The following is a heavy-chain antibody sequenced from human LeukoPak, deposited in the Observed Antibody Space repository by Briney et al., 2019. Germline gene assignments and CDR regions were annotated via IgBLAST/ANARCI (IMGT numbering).Heavy chain of an antibody. CDR3: ARDAGSSWYWGALDM. J-gene: IGHJ3*02. CDR1: GFTFSTYD. Sequence: PGGSLRLSCVASGFTFSTYDMNGVRQAPGKGLEWVSYISASSTIKNYADSVKGRFTVSRDEAKNSMYLQMNSLRDEDTAVYYCARDAGSSWYWGALDMWGQGTVVIVSS. V-gene: IGHV3-48*02. CDR2: ISASSTIK. D-gene: IGHD6-13*01.